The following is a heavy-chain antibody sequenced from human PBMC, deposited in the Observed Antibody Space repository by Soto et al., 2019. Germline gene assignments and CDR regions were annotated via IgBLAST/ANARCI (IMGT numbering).Heavy chain of an antibody. V-gene: IGHV3-30*18. CDR1: GFTFTTFG. CDR3: AKDLQAYGDYNYYYYGMDV. J-gene: IGHJ6*02. CDR2: ISYDGHNK. Sequence: QVQLVESGGGVVQPGGSLRLSCTASGFTFTTFGIHWVRQAPGEGLEWVALISYDGHNKYYSDSVKGRFTISRDNYKNPLSLQMNSLRAEDTAVYYCAKDLQAYGDYNYYYYGMDVWGQGTTVSGSS. D-gene: IGHD4-17*01.